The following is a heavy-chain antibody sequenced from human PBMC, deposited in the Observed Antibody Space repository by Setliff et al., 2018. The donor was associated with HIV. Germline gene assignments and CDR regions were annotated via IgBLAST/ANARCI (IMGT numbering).Heavy chain of an antibody. V-gene: IGHV1-69*13. CDR2: VIPSFATA. CDR3: ANPHDGGAFDV. J-gene: IGHJ3*01. Sequence: GASVKVSCKASGGTFKNLAISWVRQAPGQGLEWMGGVIPSFATANYAQKFQGRITITAGELTSTDYMDLNSLKSEDSAVYYCANPHDGGAFDVWGQGTAVTVSS. CDR1: GGTFKNLA. D-gene: IGHD1-1*01.